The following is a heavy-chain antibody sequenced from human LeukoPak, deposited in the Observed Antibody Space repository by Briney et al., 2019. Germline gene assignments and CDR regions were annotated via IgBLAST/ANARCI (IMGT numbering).Heavy chain of an antibody. D-gene: IGHD3-9*01. J-gene: IGHJ4*02. CDR2: ISGSGGST. CDR3: AKDDILTGLFDY. Sequence: PGGSLRLSCAASGFTFSSYAMSWVRQAPGKGLEWVSAISGSGGSTYYADSVKGRFTISRDNSKNTLYLQMNSLRAEDTAAYYCAKDDILTGLFDYWGQGTLVTVSS. V-gene: IGHV3-23*01. CDR1: GFTFSSYA.